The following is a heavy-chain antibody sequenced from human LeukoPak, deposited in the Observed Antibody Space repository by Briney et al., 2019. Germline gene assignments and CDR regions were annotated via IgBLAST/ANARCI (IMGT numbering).Heavy chain of an antibody. CDR3: ARRPRRPYYFDY. D-gene: IGHD6-6*01. CDR2: INHSGST. J-gene: IGHJ4*02. Sequence: PSETLSLTCAVYGGSFSGYYWSWIRQPPGKGLEWIGEINHSGSTNYNPSLKSRVTISVDTSENQFSLKLSSVTAADTAVYYCARRPRRPYYFDYWGQGTLVTVSS. V-gene: IGHV4-34*01. CDR1: GGSFSGYY.